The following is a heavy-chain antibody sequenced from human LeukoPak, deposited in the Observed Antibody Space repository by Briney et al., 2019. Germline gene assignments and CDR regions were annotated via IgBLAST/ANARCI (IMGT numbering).Heavy chain of an antibody. CDR2: ISYDGSNK. D-gene: IGHD2-15*01. V-gene: IGHV3-30*18. CDR3: AKPDRYCSGGSCADFDY. CDR1: GFTFSSYG. J-gene: IGHJ4*02. Sequence: GGSLRLSCAASGFTFSSYGMHWVRQAPGKGLEWVAVISYDGSNKYYADPVKGRFTISRDNSKNTLYLQMNSLRAEDTAVYYCAKPDRYCSGGSCADFDYWGQGTLVTVSS.